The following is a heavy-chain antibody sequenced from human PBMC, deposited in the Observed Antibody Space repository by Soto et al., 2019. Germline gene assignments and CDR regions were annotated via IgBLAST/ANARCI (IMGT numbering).Heavy chain of an antibody. Sequence: EVQLVESGGGLVQPGRSLRLSCAASGFTFDDYAMHWVRQAPGKGLEWVSGISWSSDNIAYADSVRGRFTISRDNAKNSLFLQMNSLRVEDTAFYYCAKEGGGGFGEMACWGQGTLVIVSS. J-gene: IGHJ4*02. CDR3: AKEGGGGFGEMAC. CDR1: GFTFDDYA. V-gene: IGHV3-9*01. CDR2: ISWSSDNI. D-gene: IGHD3-10*01.